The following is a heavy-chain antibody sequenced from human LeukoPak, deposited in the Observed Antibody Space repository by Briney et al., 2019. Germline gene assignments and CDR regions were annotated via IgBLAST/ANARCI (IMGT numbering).Heavy chain of an antibody. CDR2: ISGSGGST. Sequence: PGGSLRLSCAASGFTFSSYEMNWVRQAPGKGLEWVSAISGSGGSTYYADSVKGRFTISRDNSKNTLYLQMNSLRAEDTAVYYCAKASDIVVVPAAMGYWGQGTLVTVSS. D-gene: IGHD2-2*01. CDR3: AKASDIVVVPAAMGY. J-gene: IGHJ4*02. V-gene: IGHV3-23*01. CDR1: GFTFSSYE.